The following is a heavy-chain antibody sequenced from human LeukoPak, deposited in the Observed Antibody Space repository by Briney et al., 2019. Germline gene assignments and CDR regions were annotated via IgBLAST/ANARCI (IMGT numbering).Heavy chain of an antibody. D-gene: IGHD1-26*01. J-gene: IGHJ4*02. CDR2: ISYDGSNK. CDR1: GFTFSSYA. CDR3: ARDLEGIVGTNFDY. V-gene: IGHV3-30-3*01. Sequence: PGGSPRLSCAASGFTFSSYAMPWVRQAPGKGLEWVAVISYDGSNKYYADSVKGRFTISRDNSKNTLYLQMNSLRAEDTAVYYCARDLEGIVGTNFDYWGQGTLVTVSS.